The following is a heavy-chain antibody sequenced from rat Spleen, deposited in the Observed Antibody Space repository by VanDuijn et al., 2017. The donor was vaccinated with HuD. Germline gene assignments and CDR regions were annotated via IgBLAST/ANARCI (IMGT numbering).Heavy chain of an antibody. CDR1: GFTFSNYD. Sequence: EVQLVESGGGLVQPGRSLKLSCAASGFTFSNYDMAWVRQAPTKGLEWVASIRSGGGGTNYPDSGKGRFTISRDNAKSTLYLQMYSLRSEDTASYYCARHGIYNNYGWFAYWGQGTLVTVSS. CDR2: IRSGGGGT. J-gene: IGHJ3*01. CDR3: ARHGIYNNYGWFAY. V-gene: IGHV5-25*01. D-gene: IGHD1-10*01.